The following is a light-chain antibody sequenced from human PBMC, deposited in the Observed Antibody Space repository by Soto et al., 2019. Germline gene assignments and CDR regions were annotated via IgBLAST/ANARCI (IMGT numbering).Light chain of an antibody. CDR2: DVT. CDR3: SSYTTSSSYV. V-gene: IGLV2-14*01. J-gene: IGLJ1*01. CDR1: SSDVGGYIY. Sequence: QSVLTQPASVSGSPGQSITISCTGTSSDVGGYIYVSWYQQHPGKAPKLMIYDVTSRPSGVSYRFSGSKSGNTASLTISGLQAEDVADYYCSSYTTSSSYVFGTGTKVTVL.